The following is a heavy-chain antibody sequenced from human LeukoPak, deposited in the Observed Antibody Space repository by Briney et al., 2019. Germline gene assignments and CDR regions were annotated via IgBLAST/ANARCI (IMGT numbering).Heavy chain of an antibody. D-gene: IGHD3-3*01. V-gene: IGHV3-48*03. J-gene: IGHJ3*02. CDR2: ISSSGSTI. CDR3: ARPLRFLGGGAFDI. Sequence: GGSLRLSCAASGFTFSSYEMNWVRQAPGKGLEWVSYISSSGSTIYCADSVKGRFTISRDNAKNSLYLQMNSLRAEDTAVYYCARPLRFLGGGAFDIWGQGTMVTVSS. CDR1: GFTFSSYE.